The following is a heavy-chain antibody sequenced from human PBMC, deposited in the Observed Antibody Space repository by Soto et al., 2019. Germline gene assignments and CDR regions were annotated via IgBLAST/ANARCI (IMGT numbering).Heavy chain of an antibody. V-gene: IGHV4-34*01. D-gene: IGHD3-10*01. CDR3: ARSRRITMVRGARYNWFDP. Sequence: QVQLQQWGAGLLKPSETLSLTCAVYGGSFSGYYWSWIRQPPGKGLEWIGEISHSGSTNYNPSLKRRVTISVDTSKNQFSLKLSSVTAADTDVYYCARSRRITMVRGARYNWFDPWGQGTLVTVSS. CDR1: GGSFSGYY. CDR2: ISHSGST. J-gene: IGHJ5*02.